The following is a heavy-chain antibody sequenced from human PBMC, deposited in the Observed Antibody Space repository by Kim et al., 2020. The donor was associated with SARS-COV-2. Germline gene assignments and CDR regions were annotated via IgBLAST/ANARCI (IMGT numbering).Heavy chain of an antibody. CDR3: AVLNYYDSSGYYLGYDY. Sequence: GESLNISCKGSGYSFTSYWIGWVRQMPGKGLEWMGIIYPGDSDTRYSPSFQGQVTISAEKSISTAYLQWSSLKASDTAMYYCAVLNYYDSSGYYLGYDYWGQGTLVTVSS. V-gene: IGHV5-51*01. CDR2: IYPGDSDT. J-gene: IGHJ4*02. D-gene: IGHD3-22*01. CDR1: GYSFTSYW.